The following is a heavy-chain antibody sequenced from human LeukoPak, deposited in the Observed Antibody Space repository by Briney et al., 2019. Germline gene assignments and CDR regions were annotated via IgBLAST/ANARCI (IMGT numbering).Heavy chain of an antibody. J-gene: IGHJ4*02. D-gene: IGHD3-22*01. V-gene: IGHV4-34*01. CDR3: ARGRGFYGSSGYYYY. CDR2: INHSGST. Sequence: SETLSLTCAVYGGSFSGYYWSWIRQPPGKGLEWIGEINHSGSTNYNPSLKSRVTISVDTSKNQFSLRLSSVTAADTAVYYCARGRGFYGSSGYYYYWGQGTLVTVSS. CDR1: GGSFSGYY.